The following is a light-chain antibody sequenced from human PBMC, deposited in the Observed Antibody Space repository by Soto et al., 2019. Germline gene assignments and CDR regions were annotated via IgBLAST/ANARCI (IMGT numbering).Light chain of an antibody. CDR2: EVR. CDR3: SSYTNSNTWV. Sequence: QSVLTQPASVSGSPGQSITISCTGTSSDVGDYDYVSWYQQPPGKAPKLMIYEVRNRPSGVSNRFSGSKSGNTASLAISGLQAEDEANYYCSSYTNSNTWVFGGGTKLTVL. J-gene: IGLJ3*02. V-gene: IGLV2-14*01. CDR1: SSDVGDYDY.